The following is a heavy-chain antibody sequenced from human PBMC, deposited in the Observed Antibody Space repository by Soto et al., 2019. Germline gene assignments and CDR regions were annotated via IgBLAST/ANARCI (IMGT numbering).Heavy chain of an antibody. J-gene: IGHJ4*02. CDR1: GFTFSSYA. Sequence: HPGGSLRLSCAASGFTFSSYAMSWVRQAPGKGLEWVSAISGSGGSTYYADSVKGRFTISRDNSKNTLYLQMNSLRAEDTAVYYCANPKEWLGLKNYFDYWGQGTLVTVSS. D-gene: IGHD3-10*01. CDR3: ANPKEWLGLKNYFDY. CDR2: ISGSGGST. V-gene: IGHV3-23*01.